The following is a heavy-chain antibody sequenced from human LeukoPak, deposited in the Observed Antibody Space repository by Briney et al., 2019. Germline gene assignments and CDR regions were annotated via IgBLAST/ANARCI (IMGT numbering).Heavy chain of an antibody. J-gene: IGHJ4*02. Sequence: GGSLRLSCAASGFTFSSYAMSWVRQAPGKGLEWVSYISSSSRTIYYADSVKGRFTISRDNAKNSLYLQMNSLRDEDTAVYYCARVGETGIFLDYWGQGTLVTVSS. CDR3: ARVGETGIFLDY. D-gene: IGHD3-16*01. CDR1: GFTFSSYA. CDR2: ISSSSRTI. V-gene: IGHV3-48*02.